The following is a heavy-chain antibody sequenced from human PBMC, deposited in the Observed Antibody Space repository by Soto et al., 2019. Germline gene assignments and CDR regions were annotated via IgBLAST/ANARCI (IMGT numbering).Heavy chain of an antibody. V-gene: IGHV5-51*01. Sequence: GESLKISCKGSGYSFTSYWIGWVRQMPGKGLEWMGIIYPGDSDTRYSPSFQGQVTISADKSISTTYLQWSSLKASDTAMYYCASASVDTAMEHYYYYGMDVWGQGTTVTVSS. CDR2: IYPGDSDT. J-gene: IGHJ6*02. D-gene: IGHD5-18*01. CDR1: GYSFTSYW. CDR3: ASASVDTAMEHYYYYGMDV.